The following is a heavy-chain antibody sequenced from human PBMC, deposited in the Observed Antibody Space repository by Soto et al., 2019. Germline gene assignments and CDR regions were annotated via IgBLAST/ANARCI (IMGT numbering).Heavy chain of an antibody. CDR1: GCSISSGDYY. J-gene: IGHJ4*02. CDR3: ARVGGDYDFDY. V-gene: IGHV4-30-4*01. D-gene: IGHD4-17*01. CDR2: IYYSGST. Sequence: PXETLCLTCNVAGCSISSGDYYWSWVRQPPGKGLEWIGYIYYSGSTYYNPSLKSRVTISVDTSKNQFSLKLSSVTAADTAVYYCARVGGDYDFDYWGQGTLFTVSS.